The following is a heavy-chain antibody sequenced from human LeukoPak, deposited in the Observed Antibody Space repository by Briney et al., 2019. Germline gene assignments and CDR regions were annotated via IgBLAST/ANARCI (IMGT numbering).Heavy chain of an antibody. CDR2: ISAYNGNT. D-gene: IGHD6-19*01. J-gene: IGHJ4*02. V-gene: IGHV1-18*04. CDR1: GYTFTSYG. Sequence: GASVKVSCKASGYTFTSYGISWVRQAPGQGLEWMGWISAYNGNTNYAQKLQGRATMTTDTSTSTAYMELRSLRSDDTAVYYCARRGQWLINNPFDYWGQGTLVTVSS. CDR3: ARRGQWLINNPFDY.